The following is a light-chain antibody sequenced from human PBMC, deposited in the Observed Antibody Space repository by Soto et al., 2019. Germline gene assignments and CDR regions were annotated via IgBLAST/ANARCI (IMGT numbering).Light chain of an antibody. CDR1: SSDVGGSNF. CDR2: EVS. CDR3: SSYTSSSTPYV. V-gene: IGLV2-14*01. Sequence: QSALTQPASVSDSPGQSITISCTGTSSDVGGSNFVSWYQQHPGKPPKLMIYEVSNRPSGVSNRFSGSKSGNTASLTISGLQAEDEADYYCSSYTSSSTPYVFGTGTKVTVL. J-gene: IGLJ1*01.